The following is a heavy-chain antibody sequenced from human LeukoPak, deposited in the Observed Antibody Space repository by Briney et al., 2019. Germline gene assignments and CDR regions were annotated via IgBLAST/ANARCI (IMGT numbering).Heavy chain of an antibody. J-gene: IGHJ5*02. D-gene: IGHD5-12*01. Sequence: ASVKVSCKASGYTFTDYYMHWVRQAPGQGLYWMGWINPNSGGTNYAQNFQGRVTMTRDTSISTVYMELSRLRSDDTAVYYCARSSGYVFDGVGPDSNWFDPWGQGTLVTVSS. CDR3: ARSSGYVFDGVGPDSNWFDP. V-gene: IGHV1-2*02. CDR2: INPNSGGT. CDR1: GYTFTDYY.